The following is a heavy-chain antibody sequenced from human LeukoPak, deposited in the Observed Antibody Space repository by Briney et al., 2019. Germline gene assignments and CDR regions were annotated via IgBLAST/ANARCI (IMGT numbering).Heavy chain of an antibody. CDR2: IYTSGST. D-gene: IGHD6-6*01. CDR3: ARGSEAARPNFFDY. V-gene: IGHV4-4*07. J-gene: IGHJ4*02. Sequence: SETLSLTCIVSGSSISSCYWSWIRQPAGKGLEWIGRIYTSGSTNYNPSLKSRVTMSVDTSKNQFSLKLSSVTAADTAVYYCARGSEAARPNFFDYWGQGTLVTVSS. CDR1: GSSISSCY.